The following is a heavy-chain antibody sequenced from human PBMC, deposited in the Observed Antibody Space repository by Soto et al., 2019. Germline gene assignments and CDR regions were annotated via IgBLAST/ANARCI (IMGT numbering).Heavy chain of an antibody. V-gene: IGHV3-30*18. D-gene: IGHD5-18*01. J-gene: IGHJ5*02. CDR1: GFTFSSYG. CDR2: ISYDGSNK. Sequence: GGSLRLSCAASGFTFSSYGMHWVRQAPGKGPEWVAVISYDGSNKYYADSVKGRFTISRDNSKSTLYLQMNSLRAEDTAVYYCAKRGYGRYNWFDPWGQGTLVTVSS. CDR3: AKRGYGRYNWFDP.